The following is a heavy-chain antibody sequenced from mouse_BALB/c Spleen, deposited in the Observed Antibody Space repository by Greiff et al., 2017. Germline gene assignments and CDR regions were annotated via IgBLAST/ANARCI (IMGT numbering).Heavy chain of an antibody. CDR2: INPNNGDT. V-gene: IGHV1-26*01. D-gene: IGHD2-4*01. CDR1: GYTFTDYY. CDR3: ARSLYDYVLYYYAMDY. J-gene: IGHJ4*01. Sequence: VQLQQSGPELVKPGASVKMSCKASGYTFTDYYMKWVKQSHGKSLEWIGDINPNNGDTFYNQKFKGKATLTVDKSSSTAYMQLNSLTSEDSAVYYCARSLYDYVLYYYAMDYWGQGTSVTVSS.